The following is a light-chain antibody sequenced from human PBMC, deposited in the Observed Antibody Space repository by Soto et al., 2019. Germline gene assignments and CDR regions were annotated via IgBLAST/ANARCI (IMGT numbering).Light chain of an antibody. CDR1: SSDVGGYNY. CDR2: EVS. CDR3: TSYTSSSPYV. Sequence: SLLTQPASVSGSPGQSITISCTGTSSDVGGYNYVSWYQQHPGKAPKLMIYEVSNRPSGVSNRFSGSKSGNTASLTISQLQAEDEADYYCTSYTSSSPYVCGTGTKVTVL. V-gene: IGLV2-14*01. J-gene: IGLJ1*01.